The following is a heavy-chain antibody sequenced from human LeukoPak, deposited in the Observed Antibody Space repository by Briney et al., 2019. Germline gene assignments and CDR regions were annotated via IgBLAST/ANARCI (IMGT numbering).Heavy chain of an antibody. CDR1: GFTLSSYA. Sequence: PGRSLRLSCAASGFTLSSYAMHWVRQAPGKGLEWVAVISYDGSNKYYADSVKGRFTISRDNSKNTLYLQMNSLRAEDTAVYYCARAGEQLVGFDYWGQGTLVTVSS. CDR3: ARAGEQLVGFDY. J-gene: IGHJ4*02. D-gene: IGHD6-6*01. CDR2: ISYDGSNK. V-gene: IGHV3-30*01.